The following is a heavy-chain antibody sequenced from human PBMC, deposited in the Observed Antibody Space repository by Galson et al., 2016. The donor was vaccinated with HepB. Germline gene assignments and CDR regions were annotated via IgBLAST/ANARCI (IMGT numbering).Heavy chain of an antibody. CDR1: GFTFGSYA. Sequence: SLRLSCAASGFTFGSYAMHWVRQAPGKGLEWVGRTKDRPNSYTAEYAASVKGRFTISRDDSKNSVYLQMNSLKIEDTAVYYCAREGSVSGPDFDNWGQGTLVTVSS. V-gene: IGHV3-72*01. CDR3: AREGSVSGPDFDN. CDR2: TKDRPNSYTA. J-gene: IGHJ4*02. D-gene: IGHD6-19*01.